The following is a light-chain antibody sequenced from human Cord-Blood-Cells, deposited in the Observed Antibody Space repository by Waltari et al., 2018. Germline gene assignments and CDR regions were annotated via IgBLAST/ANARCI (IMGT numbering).Light chain of an antibody. CDR2: QDS. Sequence: SYELTQPPSVSVSPGQTASITCSGAKLGDKYACWYQQKPGQSPVLVIYQDSNRPSWIPERFSGSNAGNTATLTISGTQAMDEADYYCQAWDSSTAVFGGGTKLTVL. CDR1: KLGDKY. CDR3: QAWDSSTAV. V-gene: IGLV3-1*01. J-gene: IGLJ3*02.